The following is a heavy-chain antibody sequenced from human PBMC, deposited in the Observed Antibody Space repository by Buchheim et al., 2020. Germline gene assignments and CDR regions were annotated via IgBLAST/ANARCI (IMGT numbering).Heavy chain of an antibody. CDR1: GGSISSYY. Sequence: QVQLQESGPGLVKPSETLSLTCPVSGGSISSYYWSWIRQPPGKGLEWIGYIYYSGSTNYNPSLKSRFTISVDTSKNQFSLKLSSVTAADTAVYYCARGQLNLDFDYWGQGTL. CDR3: ARGQLNLDFDY. V-gene: IGHV4-59*01. CDR2: IYYSGST. J-gene: IGHJ4*02. D-gene: IGHD5-24*01.